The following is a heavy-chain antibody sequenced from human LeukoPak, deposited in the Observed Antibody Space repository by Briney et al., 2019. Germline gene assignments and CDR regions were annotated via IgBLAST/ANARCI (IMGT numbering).Heavy chain of an antibody. CDR1: GGSMSSYY. J-gene: IGHJ6*03. Sequence: SETLSLTCTVSGGSMSSYYWSWLRQPPGKGLEWIGYMYYSGSTNYNPSLKSRVTISVDTSKNQFSLKLSSVTAADTAVYYCARTSSWYDSYYMDVWGKGTTVTVSS. CDR3: ARTSSWYDSYYMDV. D-gene: IGHD6-13*01. CDR2: MYYSGST. V-gene: IGHV4-59*08.